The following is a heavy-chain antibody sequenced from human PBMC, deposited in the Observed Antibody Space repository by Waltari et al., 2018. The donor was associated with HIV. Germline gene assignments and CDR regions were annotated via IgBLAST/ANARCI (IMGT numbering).Heavy chain of an antibody. CDR2: IYWNDDK. Sequence: QITLKESGPTLVKPTQTLTLTCTFSGFSLSTSGVGVGWIRQPPGKALEWLALIYWNDDKRYSPSLKSRLTITKDTSKNQVVLTMTNMDPVDTATYYCAHFAMVQGGVHSGPYYYYGMDVWGQGTTVTVSS. CDR3: AHFAMVQGGVHSGPYYYYGMDV. D-gene: IGHD3-10*01. V-gene: IGHV2-5*01. J-gene: IGHJ6*02. CDR1: GFSLSTSGVG.